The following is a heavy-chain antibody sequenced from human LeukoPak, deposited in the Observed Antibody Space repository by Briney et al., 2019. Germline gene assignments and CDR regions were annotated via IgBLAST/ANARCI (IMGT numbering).Heavy chain of an antibody. CDR1: GFTFSSHG. CDR3: ARVSSSWYYYYYYYMDV. D-gene: IGHD6-13*01. J-gene: IGHJ6*03. Sequence: GGSLRLSCAASGFTFSSHGMHWVRQAPGKGLEWVAFIRYDGSNKKYADSVKGRFTISRDNAKNSLYLQMNSLRAEDTAVYYCARVSSSWYYYYYYYMDVWGKGTTVTVSS. CDR2: IRYDGSNK. V-gene: IGHV3-30*02.